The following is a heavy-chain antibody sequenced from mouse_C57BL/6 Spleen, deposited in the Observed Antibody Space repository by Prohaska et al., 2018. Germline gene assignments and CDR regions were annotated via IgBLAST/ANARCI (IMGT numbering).Heavy chain of an antibody. CDR2: INPNNGGT. V-gene: IGHV1-26*01. Sequence: HGKSLEWIGDINPNNGGTSYNQKFKGKATLTVDKSSSTAYMELRSLTSEDSAVYYCARGHGIYDYDKYFDVWGTGTTVTVSS. D-gene: IGHD2-4*01. CDR3: ARGHGIYDYDKYFDV. J-gene: IGHJ1*03.